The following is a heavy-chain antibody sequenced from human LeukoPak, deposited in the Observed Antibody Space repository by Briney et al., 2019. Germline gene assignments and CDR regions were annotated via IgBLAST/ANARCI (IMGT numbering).Heavy chain of an antibody. V-gene: IGHV4-59*01. CDR2: IYYTGST. D-gene: IGHD6-13*01. Sequence: KSSETLSLTCTVSGASISSYYWSWIRQPPGKGLGWIAYIYYTGSTNYNPSLKSRVTISMDTSKNQFSLRVSSVTAADTAIYYCARQSPLAAAGTFDYWSQGTLVTVSS. CDR1: GASISSYY. J-gene: IGHJ4*02. CDR3: ARQSPLAAAGTFDY.